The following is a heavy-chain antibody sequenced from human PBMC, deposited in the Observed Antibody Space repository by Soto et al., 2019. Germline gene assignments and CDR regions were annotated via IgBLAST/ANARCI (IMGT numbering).Heavy chain of an antibody. D-gene: IGHD5-18*01. Sequence: TSETLSLTCAVYGGSFSGYYWSWIRQPPGKGLEWIGGINHSGSTNYNPSLKSRVTISVDTSKNQFSLKLSSVTAADTAVYYCASRQSTDMINYYYYYGMDVWGQXTTVTVSS. V-gene: IGHV4-34*01. CDR3: ASRQSTDMINYYYYYGMDV. CDR2: INHSGST. J-gene: IGHJ6*02. CDR1: GGSFSGYY.